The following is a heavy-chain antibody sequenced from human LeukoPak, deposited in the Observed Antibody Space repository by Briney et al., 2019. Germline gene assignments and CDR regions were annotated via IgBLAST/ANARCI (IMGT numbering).Heavy chain of an antibody. Sequence: SETLSLTCTVSGGSISDYYWSWLRQPPGKGLAWIGYIYNTGSTNYNPSLKSRVTISVDTSKNQFSLKLSSVTAADTAVYYCARRTGSSGAFDIWGQGTMVTVSS. D-gene: IGHD1-14*01. V-gene: IGHV4-59*08. CDR2: IYNTGST. CDR1: GGSISDYY. J-gene: IGHJ3*02. CDR3: ARRTGSSGAFDI.